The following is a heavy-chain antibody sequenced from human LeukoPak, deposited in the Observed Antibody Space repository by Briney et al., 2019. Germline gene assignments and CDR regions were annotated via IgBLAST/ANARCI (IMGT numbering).Heavy chain of an antibody. CDR1: GFTFSSYW. CDR3: ARAYSSGWHLFDY. D-gene: IGHD6-19*01. Sequence: GGSLRLSCAASGFTFSSYWMHWVRQAPGKGLVWVSRINSDGSSISYADSVKGRFTISRDNAKNTLYLQMNSLRAEDTAVYYCARAYSSGWHLFDYWGQGTLVTVSS. V-gene: IGHV3-74*01. J-gene: IGHJ4*02. CDR2: INSDGSSI.